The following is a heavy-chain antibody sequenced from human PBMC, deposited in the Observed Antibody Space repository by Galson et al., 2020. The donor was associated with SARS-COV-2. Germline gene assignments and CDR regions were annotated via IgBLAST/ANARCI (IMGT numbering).Heavy chain of an antibody. J-gene: IGHJ6*02. CDR3: ARTRPYCSSTSCYHDYYGMDV. V-gene: IGHV3-33*01. CDR2: IWYDGSNK. Sequence: TGGSLRLSCAASGFTFSSYGMHWVRQAPGKGLEWVAVIWYDGSNKYYADSVKGRFTISRDNSKNTLYLQMNSLRAEETAVYYCARTRPYCSSTSCYHDYYGMDVWGQGTTVTVSS. CDR1: GFTFSSYG. D-gene: IGHD2-2*01.